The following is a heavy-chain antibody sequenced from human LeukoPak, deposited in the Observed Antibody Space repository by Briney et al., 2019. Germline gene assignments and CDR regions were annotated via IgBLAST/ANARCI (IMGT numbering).Heavy chain of an antibody. Sequence: PGGSLRLSCEASGFPFSSYGMHWVRQAPGKGLDWVAFIRYDGSNKYYADSVKGRFTISRDNSKNTLFVQMNSLRAEDTAVYYCAKSVPILRLLGSALDPWGQGTLVTVSS. V-gene: IGHV3-30*02. CDR3: AKSVPILRLLGSALDP. J-gene: IGHJ5*02. D-gene: IGHD3-22*01. CDR1: GFPFSSYG. CDR2: IRYDGSNK.